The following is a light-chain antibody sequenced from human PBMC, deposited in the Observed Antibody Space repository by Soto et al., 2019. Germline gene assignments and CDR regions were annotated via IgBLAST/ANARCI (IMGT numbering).Light chain of an antibody. J-gene: IGKJ4*01. Sequence: DIQMTQSPSSLSASVGDKVTITCRSSQSIGRYLNWYQQKPGKAPELLIYGTSNLRSGVPSRFSGSGSGTDFTLTISSLQVEDFATYYCQQSYNTPLTFGGGTKVDIK. CDR1: QSIGRY. CDR3: QQSYNTPLT. CDR2: GTS. V-gene: IGKV1-39*01.